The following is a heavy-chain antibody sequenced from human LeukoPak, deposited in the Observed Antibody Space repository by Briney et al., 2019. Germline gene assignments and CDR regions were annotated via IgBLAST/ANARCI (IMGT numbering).Heavy chain of an antibody. Sequence: ASVTVSCKASGYTFTSYAMNWVRQAPGQGLEWMGWINTNTGNPTYVQGFTGRFVFSLDTSVSTAYLQISSLKAEDTAVYYCARVGCSGGSCYSSYYYGMDVWGQGTTVTVSS. CDR1: GYTFTSYA. J-gene: IGHJ6*02. V-gene: IGHV7-4-1*02. CDR3: ARVGCSGGSCYSSYYYGMDV. CDR2: INTNTGNP. D-gene: IGHD2-15*01.